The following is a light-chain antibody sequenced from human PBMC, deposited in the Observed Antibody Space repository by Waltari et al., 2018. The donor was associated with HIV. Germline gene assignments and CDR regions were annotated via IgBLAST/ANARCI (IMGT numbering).Light chain of an antibody. V-gene: IGLV2-23*01. CDR1: SSDVGIYNL. CDR2: EGS. CDR3: CSYAGSFVV. J-gene: IGLJ2*01. Sequence: QSALTQPASVSGSPGQSITISCTGTSSDVGIYNLVFWYQPYPGKAPKLMIYEGSKRPSGVSNRFSGSKSGNTASLTISGLQTEDEADYYCCSYAGSFVVFGGGTKLTVL.